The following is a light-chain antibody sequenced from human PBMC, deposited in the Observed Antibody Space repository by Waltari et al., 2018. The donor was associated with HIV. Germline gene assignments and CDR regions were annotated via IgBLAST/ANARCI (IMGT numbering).Light chain of an antibody. J-gene: IGKJ4*01. V-gene: IGKV1D-12*01. CDR1: KGISSW. Sequence: DIQMTQSPSSVSASVGDRVTITCRASKGISSWLAWYQQKPGKAPKLLIYAASSLQSGVPSRFSGSRSGTDCTLTISSLQPEDFATYYCQQANSFPRLTFGGGTKVEIK. CDR3: QQANSFPRLT. CDR2: AAS.